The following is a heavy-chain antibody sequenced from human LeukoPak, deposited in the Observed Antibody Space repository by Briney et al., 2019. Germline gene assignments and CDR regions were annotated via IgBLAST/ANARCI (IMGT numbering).Heavy chain of an antibody. CDR2: INVEGTTK. Sequence: GALVLSWAGAGFSFTRFWMDWGRQAPGEGPVWVARINVEGTTKTYADSVEGRFTISRDDNTLYLQINHLRVDYTAVYYCTRGGEEPFDYWGQGTLVTVSP. V-gene: IGHV3-74*01. D-gene: IGHD3-10*01. CDR1: GFSFTRFW. CDR3: TRGGEEPFDY. J-gene: IGHJ4*02.